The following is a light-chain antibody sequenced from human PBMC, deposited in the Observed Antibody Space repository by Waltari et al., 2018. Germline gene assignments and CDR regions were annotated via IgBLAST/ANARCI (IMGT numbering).Light chain of an antibody. Sequence: QSAFTQPPSVSAAPRQRFHISCYAATSTIVHNYVFWYRQFPGTAPKLLIYEHSERPSGIPGRFSGPKSGTSATLDITGLQAGDEAEYYCGTWDSSLSGAVVGGGTHLTVL. CDR3: GTWDSSLSGAV. CDR1: TSTIVHNY. J-gene: IGLJ7*01. V-gene: IGLV1-51*02. CDR2: EHS.